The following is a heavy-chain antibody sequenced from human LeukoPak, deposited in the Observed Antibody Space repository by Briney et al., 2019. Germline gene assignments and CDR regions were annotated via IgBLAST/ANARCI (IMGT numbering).Heavy chain of an antibody. J-gene: IGHJ4*02. CDR1: GYPFTTYA. V-gene: IGHV1-3*01. D-gene: IGHD6-19*01. Sequence: ASVKVSCKTSGYPFTTYAIHWVRQAPGQGLEWMGCVSAGDGNTKSSQNFQGRVTITRDTSANTAYMELSSPRSEDTAVFYCARAPSSGWYYDYWGQGTLVSVSS. CDR3: ARAPSSGWYYDY. CDR2: VSAGDGNT.